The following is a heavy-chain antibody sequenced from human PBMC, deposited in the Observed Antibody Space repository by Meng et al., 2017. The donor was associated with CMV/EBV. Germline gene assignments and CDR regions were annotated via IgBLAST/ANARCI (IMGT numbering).Heavy chain of an antibody. Sequence: GSLSPPCPVSGGSVSSGSYYWSWIRQPPGKGLEWIGYIYYSGSTNYNPSLKSRVTISVDTSKNQFSLKLSSVTAADTAVYYCAREAGMFDPWGQGTLVTVPQ. D-gene: IGHD6-19*01. CDR2: IYYSGST. CDR1: GGSVSSGSYY. J-gene: IGHJ5*02. CDR3: AREAGMFDP. V-gene: IGHV4-61*01.